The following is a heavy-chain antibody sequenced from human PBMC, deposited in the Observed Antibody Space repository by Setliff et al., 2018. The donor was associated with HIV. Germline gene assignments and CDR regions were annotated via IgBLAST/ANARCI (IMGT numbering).Heavy chain of an antibody. J-gene: IGHJ4*02. D-gene: IGHD1-26*01. CDR1: GFSINSGYY. CDR3: AGGPGTTSIDY. V-gene: IGHV4-38-2*01. Sequence: SETLSLTCAVSGFSINSGYYWGWIRQPPGKGLEWIGSIYQTGTTYYNPSLKSRVTISVDASRNQFSLELISVTAADTAVYYCAGGPGTTSIDYWAQGTLVTVSS. CDR2: IYQTGTT.